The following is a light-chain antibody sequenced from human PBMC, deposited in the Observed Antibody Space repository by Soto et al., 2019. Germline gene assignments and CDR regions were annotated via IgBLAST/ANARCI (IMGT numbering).Light chain of an antibody. J-gene: IGLJ2*01. CDR1: SSNIGSNT. CDR3: SSYRATGTLLV. V-gene: IGLV1-44*01. CDR2: STS. Sequence: QSVLTQPPSASGTPGQIVAISCSGSSSNIGSNTVTWYQQLPGTAPKLLIYSTSQRSSGVPGRFSGSKSGNTASLTISGLQAEDEATYYCSSYRATGTLLVFGGGTKLTVL.